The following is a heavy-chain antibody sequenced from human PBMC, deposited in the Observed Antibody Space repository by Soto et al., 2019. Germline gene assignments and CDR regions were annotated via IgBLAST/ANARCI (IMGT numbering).Heavy chain of an antibody. CDR2: ISYDGSNK. Sequence: QVQLVESGGGVVQPGRSLRLSCAASGFTFSSYAMHWVRQAPGKGLEWVAVISYDGSNKYYADSVKGRFTISRDNYKNTLYLQMNSLRAEDTAVYYCARDRTAAGTRNYYYYGMDVWGQGTTVTVSS. CDR1: GFTFSSYA. J-gene: IGHJ6*02. V-gene: IGHV3-30-3*01. D-gene: IGHD6-13*01. CDR3: ARDRTAAGTRNYYYYGMDV.